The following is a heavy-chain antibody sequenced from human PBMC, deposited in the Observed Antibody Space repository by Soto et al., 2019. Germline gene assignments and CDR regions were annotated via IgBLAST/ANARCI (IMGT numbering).Heavy chain of an antibody. J-gene: IGHJ4*02. V-gene: IGHV4-31*03. Sequence: QVQLQASGPGLVKPSQTLSLTCTVSGGSISSGGYYWSWILQHPGKGLEWIGYIYYSGSTYYNPSLESRVTISVDTSKNQFSLKLSSVTAADTAVYYCARGGGYCSGGSCYYTILDYWGQGTLVTVSS. CDR2: IYYSGST. D-gene: IGHD2-15*01. CDR3: ARGGGYCSGGSCYYTILDY. CDR1: GGSISSGGYY.